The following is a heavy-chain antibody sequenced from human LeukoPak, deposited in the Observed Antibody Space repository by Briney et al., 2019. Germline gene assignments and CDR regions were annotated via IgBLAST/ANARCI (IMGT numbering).Heavy chain of an antibody. J-gene: IGHJ6*03. CDR1: GYTFTGYD. CDR2: INPNSGGT. V-gene: IGHV1-2*02. Sequence: ASGKVSCKASGYTFTGYDMHWVRQAPGQGLEGMGWINPNSGGTDYAQKFHGRVTITRDKSISSAYMELSRLRYDDMDVYYCARAFWSGYGYYYYMDVWGNGTTVTVSS. CDR3: ARAFWSGYGYYYYMDV. D-gene: IGHD3-3*01.